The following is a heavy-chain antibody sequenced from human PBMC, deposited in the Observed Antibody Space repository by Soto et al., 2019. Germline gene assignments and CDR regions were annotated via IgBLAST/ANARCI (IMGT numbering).Heavy chain of an antibody. Sequence: ASVKVSCKASGYTFTDYYMHWVRQAPGQGLEGVGWINPNSGGTNYAQKFQGRVTMTRDTSISTAYMELSRLRSDDTAVDYCARARPGIAVLGWFDPWGQGTLVTVSS. CDR3: ARARPGIAVLGWFDP. CDR2: INPNSGGT. D-gene: IGHD6-19*01. J-gene: IGHJ5*02. V-gene: IGHV1-2*02. CDR1: GYTFTDYY.